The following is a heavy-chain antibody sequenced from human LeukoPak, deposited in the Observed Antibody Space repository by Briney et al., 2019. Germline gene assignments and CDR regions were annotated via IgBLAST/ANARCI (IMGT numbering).Heavy chain of an antibody. Sequence: SQTLSLTCTVSGGSISSGSYYWSWIRQPAGKGLEWIGRIYTSGSTNYNPSLKSRVTISVDTSKNQFSLKLSSVTAADTAVYYCARDYNSPVPADSVGAFDIWGQGTMVTVSS. J-gene: IGHJ3*02. V-gene: IGHV4-61*02. D-gene: IGHD2-2*01. CDR2: IYTSGST. CDR1: GGSISSGSYY. CDR3: ARDYNSPVPADSVGAFDI.